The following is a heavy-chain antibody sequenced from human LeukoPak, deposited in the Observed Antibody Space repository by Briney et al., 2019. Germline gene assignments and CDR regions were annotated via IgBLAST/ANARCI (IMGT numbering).Heavy chain of an antibody. CDR3: ARGDYYYDSSGYYRFNWFDP. CDR1: GGSISSGNW. V-gene: IGHV4-4*02. Sequence: SGTLSLTCAVSGGSISSGNWWSWVRQPPGKGLEWIGEIYHSGSTNYNPSLKSRVTISVDKSKNQFSLKLSSVTAADTAVYYCARGDYYYDSSGYYRFNWFDPWGQGTLVTVSS. CDR2: IYHSGST. J-gene: IGHJ5*02. D-gene: IGHD3-22*01.